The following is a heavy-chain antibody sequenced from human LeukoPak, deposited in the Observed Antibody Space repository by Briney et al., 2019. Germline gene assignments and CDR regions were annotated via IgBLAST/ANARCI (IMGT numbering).Heavy chain of an antibody. Sequence: PGGSLRLSCAASGFTFSSHGMHWVRQAPGKGLEWVAYTRDDASKTWYGGSVKGRFTISRDNSKNTLYLHMNSVRGEDTAMYYCANGDCRGGRCSSGAHCGQGTLVTVSS. CDR2: TRDDASKT. CDR1: GFTFSSHG. J-gene: IGHJ4*02. V-gene: IGHV3-30*02. D-gene: IGHD2-15*01. CDR3: ANGDCRGGRCSSGAH.